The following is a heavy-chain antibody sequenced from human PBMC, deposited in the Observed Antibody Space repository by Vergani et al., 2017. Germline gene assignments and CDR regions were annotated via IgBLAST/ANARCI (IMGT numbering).Heavy chain of an antibody. J-gene: IGHJ6*02. D-gene: IGHD1-1*01. CDR2: ISPGASTV. Sequence: LAESGGGSVKPGGSLRFSCAASGFKFSDHYMSWIRQGPGKGLEWVSHISPGASTVSYTDSVTGRFTVSRNNDNNSLTLDMTTLRVEDTAVYYCAKNPGISTTRHYYAMDVWGQGTTVTVSS. CDR1: GFKFSDHY. CDR3: AKNPGISTTRHYYAMDV. V-gene: IGHV3-11*04.